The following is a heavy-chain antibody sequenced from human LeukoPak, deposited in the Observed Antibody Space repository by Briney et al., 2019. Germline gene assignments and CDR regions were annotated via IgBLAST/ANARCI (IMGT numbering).Heavy chain of an antibody. CDR2: ISSSSSYI. CDR3: ARDCSSTSCYASYYYGMDV. CDR1: GFTFSSYS. D-gene: IGHD2-2*01. J-gene: IGHJ6*04. V-gene: IGHV3-21*01. Sequence: GGSLRLSCAASGFTFSSYSMNWVRQAPGKGLEWVSSISSSSSYIYYADSVKGRFTISRNNAKNSLYLQMNSLRAEDTAVYYCARDCSSTSCYASYYYGMDVWGKGTTVTVSS.